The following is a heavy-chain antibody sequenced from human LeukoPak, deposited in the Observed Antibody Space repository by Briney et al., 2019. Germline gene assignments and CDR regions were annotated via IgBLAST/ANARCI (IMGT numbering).Heavy chain of an antibody. CDR1: GFTFSTYN. Sequence: GGSLRLSCAASGFTFSTYNMHWVRQAPGKGLEWISYITTAGNVIFYADSVKGRFTISRDEAKNSLYLQMDSLRAEDTAFYYCARGGLYYDTSAYYYMNYWGPGTLVTVSS. V-gene: IGHV3-48*01. CDR3: ARGGLYYDTSAYYYMNY. D-gene: IGHD3-22*01. CDR2: ITTAGNVI. J-gene: IGHJ4*02.